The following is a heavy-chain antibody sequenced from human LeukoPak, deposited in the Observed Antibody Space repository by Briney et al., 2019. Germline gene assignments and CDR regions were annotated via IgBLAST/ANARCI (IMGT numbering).Heavy chain of an antibody. CDR1: GFTFSNYG. Sequence: GGSLRLSCAASGFTFSNYGMHWVRQAPGKGLEWVAVIWYDGSNKYYADSVKGRFTISRDNAKNSLYLQMNSLRDEDTALYYCARDVFYAFDIWGLGTVVTVSS. CDR3: ARDVFYAFDI. CDR2: IWYDGSNK. D-gene: IGHD5/OR15-5a*01. J-gene: IGHJ3*02. V-gene: IGHV3-33*01.